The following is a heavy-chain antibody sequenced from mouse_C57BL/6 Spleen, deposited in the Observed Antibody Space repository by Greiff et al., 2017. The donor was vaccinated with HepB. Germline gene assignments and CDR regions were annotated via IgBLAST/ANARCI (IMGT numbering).Heavy chain of an antibody. Sequence: EVQLLESGGGLVQPGGSMKLSCVASGFTFSNYWMNWVRQSPEKGLEWVAQIRLKSDNYATHYAESVKGRFTISRDDSKSSVYLQMNNLRAEDTGIYYCTFYDGYYFYFDYWGQGTTLTVSS. D-gene: IGHD2-3*01. V-gene: IGHV6-3*01. CDR1: GFTFSNYW. CDR2: IRLKSDNYAT. CDR3: TFYDGYYFYFDY. J-gene: IGHJ2*01.